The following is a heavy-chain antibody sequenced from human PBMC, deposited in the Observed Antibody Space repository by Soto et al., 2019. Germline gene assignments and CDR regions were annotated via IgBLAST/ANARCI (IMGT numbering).Heavy chain of an antibody. Sequence: QVQLVQSGAEVKKPGASVKVSCKASGYTFTNYDINWVRQATGQGLEWVGWMTPISGDTGYAQNFQGRVTMTRDTPRSTAYLELSSLASEDTAVYYCARILYNTGSFDHWGQGTLVTVSS. D-gene: IGHD3-10*01. CDR3: ARILYNTGSFDH. V-gene: IGHV1-8*02. J-gene: IGHJ4*02. CDR2: MTPISGDT. CDR1: GYTFTNYD.